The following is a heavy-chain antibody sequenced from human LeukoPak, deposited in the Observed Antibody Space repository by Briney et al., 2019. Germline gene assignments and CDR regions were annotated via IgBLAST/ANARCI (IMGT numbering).Heavy chain of an antibody. CDR2: INPIGGRT. J-gene: IGHJ6*03. CDR3: ARARGSGSYYGHDYYYYYYMDV. CDR1: GHTFTTDH. V-gene: IGHV1-46*01. Sequence: ASVKVSCKASGHTFTTDHIHWVRQAPGQGLEWMGIINPIGGRTTYAQKFQGRVIMTGDTSTSTVYMELRSLRSEDTAVYYCARARGSGSYYGHDYYYYYYMDVWGQGTTVTVSS. D-gene: IGHD3-10*01.